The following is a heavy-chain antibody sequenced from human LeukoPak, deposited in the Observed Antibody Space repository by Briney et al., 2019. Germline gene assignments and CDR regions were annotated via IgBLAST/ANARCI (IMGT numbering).Heavy chain of an antibody. V-gene: IGHV1-18*01. CDR1: GYTFTSYG. Sequence: GASVKVSCKASGYTFTSYGISWVRQAPGQGLEWMGWISAYNGNTNYAQKLQGRVTMTTDTSTSTAHMELRSLRSDDTAVYYCARDCSSTSCYSDYWGQGTLVTVSS. D-gene: IGHD2-2*01. J-gene: IGHJ4*02. CDR2: ISAYNGNT. CDR3: ARDCSSTSCYSDY.